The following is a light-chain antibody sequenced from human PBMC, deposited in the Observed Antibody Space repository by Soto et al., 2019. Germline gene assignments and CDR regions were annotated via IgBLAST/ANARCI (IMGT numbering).Light chain of an antibody. CDR1: QSVSSNY. V-gene: IGKV1-5*01. Sequence: TQSPGTLSLSPGDRATLSCRASQSVSSNYLAWYQQKPGKAPKLLIYDASSLESGVPSRFSGSGSGTEFTLTISSLQPDDFATYYCQQYNSYSPWTFGQGTKVEIK. J-gene: IGKJ1*01. CDR3: QQYNSYSPWT. CDR2: DAS.